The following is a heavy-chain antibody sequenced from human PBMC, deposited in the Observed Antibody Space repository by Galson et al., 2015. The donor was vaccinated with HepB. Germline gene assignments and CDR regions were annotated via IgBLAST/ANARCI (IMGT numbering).Heavy chain of an antibody. CDR2: ISTYNGKI. CDR3: ARDIRVDEVVPAAITWNWFDP. V-gene: IGHV1-18*01. J-gene: IGHJ5*02. CDR1: GYTFTSYG. Sequence: SVKVSCKASGYTFTSYGISWVRQAPGQGLEWMGRISTYNGKINYAQKLQGRVTMTTDTSTSTAYMEMRRLRSDDTAVYSCARDIRVDEVVPAAITWNWFDPWGQGTLVTVSS. D-gene: IGHD2-2*02.